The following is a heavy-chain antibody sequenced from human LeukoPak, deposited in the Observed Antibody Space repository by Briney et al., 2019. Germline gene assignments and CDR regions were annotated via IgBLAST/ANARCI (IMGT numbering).Heavy chain of an antibody. CDR2: INRSGRT. CDR3: ARGPTRYYSPSDYYYGMDV. V-gene: IGHV4-34*01. D-gene: IGHD1-26*01. CDR1: GGSFSGYY. Sequence: PSETLSLTCAVYGGSFSGYYWSWIRQRPGKGLEWIWGINRSGRTNYKPSLKSRVTISVDTSRNQVYLQLSYVTVADTAVYYCARGPTRYYSPSDYYYGMDVWGQGTTVNVSS. J-gene: IGHJ6*02.